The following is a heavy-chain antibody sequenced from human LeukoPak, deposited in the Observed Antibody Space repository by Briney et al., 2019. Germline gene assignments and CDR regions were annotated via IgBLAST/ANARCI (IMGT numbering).Heavy chain of an antibody. CDR2: MNPHSGGT. V-gene: IGHV1-2*02. J-gene: IGHJ4*02. CDR3: ARNSMRVVVVPAAIGNY. D-gene: IGHD2-2*02. Sequence: ASLKVSWKASGYTFTGYDMHWVRQAPGQWLEEMGWMNPHSGGTNYAQKFQGRVNMTRDTSISTAYMELSRLRSDDTAVYYCARNSMRVVVVPAAIGNYWGQGTLVTVSS. CDR1: GYTFTGYD.